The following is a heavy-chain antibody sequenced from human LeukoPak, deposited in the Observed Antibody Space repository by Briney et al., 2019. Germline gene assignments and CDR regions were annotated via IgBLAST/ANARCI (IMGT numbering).Heavy chain of an antibody. Sequence: SETLSLTCTVSGGSISSYYWSWLRQPPGKGLEWIGYIYYSGSTNYNPSLKSRVTISLDTSKNQFSLKLSSVTAADTAVYYCAREGDNYGNWFDPWGQGTLVTVSS. D-gene: IGHD5-18*01. CDR2: IYYSGST. CDR3: AREGDNYGNWFDP. J-gene: IGHJ5*02. CDR1: GGSISSYY. V-gene: IGHV4-59*01.